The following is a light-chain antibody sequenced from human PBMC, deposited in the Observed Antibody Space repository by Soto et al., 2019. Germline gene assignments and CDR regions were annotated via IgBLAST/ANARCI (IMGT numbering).Light chain of an antibody. CDR1: QSVGNN. Sequence: EIVMTQSPATLSVSPGERATLSCRASQSVGNNLAWYQQKPCQAPRLLIYGASSRPTGIPARFSGSESGTEFTPTTSSLHSEDFALYYCEEYNNWALSFGTGNKVDVK. CDR3: EEYNNWALS. J-gene: IGKJ3*01. V-gene: IGKV3-15*01. CDR2: GAS.